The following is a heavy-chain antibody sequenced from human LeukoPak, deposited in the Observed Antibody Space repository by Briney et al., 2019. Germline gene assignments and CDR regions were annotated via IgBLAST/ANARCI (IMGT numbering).Heavy chain of an antibody. J-gene: IGHJ4*02. CDR3: ARPIGSSWYSFDY. V-gene: IGHV4-34*01. CDR2: INHSGST. Sequence: SETLSLTCAVYGGSFSGYYWSWIRQPPGKGLEWIGEINHSGSTNYNPSLKSRVTISVDTSKNQFSLKLSSVTAADTAVYYCARPIGSSWYSFDYWGQGTLVTVSS. CDR1: GGSFSGYY. D-gene: IGHD6-13*01.